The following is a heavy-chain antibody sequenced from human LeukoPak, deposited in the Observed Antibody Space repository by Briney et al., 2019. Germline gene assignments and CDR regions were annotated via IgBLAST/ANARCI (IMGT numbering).Heavy chain of an antibody. J-gene: IGHJ6*04. CDR1: GFTFSSYS. CDR3: ARGRVSPDV. Sequence: GGSLRLSCAASGFTFSSYSMKWVRQAPGRGLEWVSYISSSSSTIYYADSVKRRFTISRDNAKNSLHLQMNSLRGEDTAVYYCARGRVSPDVWGKGTTVTVSS. V-gene: IGHV3-48*04. CDR2: ISSSSSTI.